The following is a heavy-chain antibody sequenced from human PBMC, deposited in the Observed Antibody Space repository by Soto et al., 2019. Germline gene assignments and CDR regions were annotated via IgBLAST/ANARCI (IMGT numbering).Heavy chain of an antibody. CDR3: ARDGRLVDTAMVDIDY. V-gene: IGHV1-18*01. Sequence: GASVKVSCKASGYTFTSYGISWVRQAPGQGLEWMGWISAYNGNTNYAQKLQGRVTMTTDTSTSTAYMELRSLRSDDTAVYYCARDGRLVDTAMVDIDYWGQGTLVTVSS. J-gene: IGHJ4*02. CDR1: GYTFTSYG. D-gene: IGHD5-18*01. CDR2: ISAYNGNT.